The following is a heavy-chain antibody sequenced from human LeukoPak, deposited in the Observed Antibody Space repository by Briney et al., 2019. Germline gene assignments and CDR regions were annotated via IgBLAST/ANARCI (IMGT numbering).Heavy chain of an antibody. V-gene: IGHV1-46*01. D-gene: IGHD3-10*01. Sequence: GASVKVSCKASGYTFTSYYMHWVRQAPGQGLEWMGIINPSGGSTSYAQKFQGRVTMTRDMSTSTVYMELSSLRSEDTAVYYCARDPPDNYGELPRWFDPWGQGTLVTVSS. CDR1: GYTFTSYY. CDR2: INPSGGST. CDR3: ARDPPDNYGELPRWFDP. J-gene: IGHJ5*02.